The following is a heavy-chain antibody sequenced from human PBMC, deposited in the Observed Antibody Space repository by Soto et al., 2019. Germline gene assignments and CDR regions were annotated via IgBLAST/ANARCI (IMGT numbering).Heavy chain of an antibody. V-gene: IGHV3-30*18. CDR3: ANDDRRYSGYDGGLAFDY. CDR1: GFTFSSYG. D-gene: IGHD5-12*01. CDR2: ISYDGSNK. Sequence: QVQLVESGGGVVQPGRSLRLSCAASGFTFSSYGMHWVRQAPGKGLEWVAVISYDGSNKYYADSVKGRFTISRDNSKNQLYLQVNSLRAEDTAVYSCANDDRRYSGYDGGLAFDYWGQGTLVTVSS. J-gene: IGHJ4*02.